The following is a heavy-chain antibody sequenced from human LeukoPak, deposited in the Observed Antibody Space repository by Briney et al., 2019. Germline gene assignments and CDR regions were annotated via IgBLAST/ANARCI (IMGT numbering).Heavy chain of an antibody. Sequence: PSETLSLTCIVSGGSISSYYWSWIRQPPGRGLEWIGYIHTSGSTNYNPSLKSRVTISVDTPENQFSLKLSSVTAADTAVYFCARLTRLSTSPDRYYFDYWGQGTLVTVSS. CDR2: IHTSGST. V-gene: IGHV4-4*09. D-gene: IGHD6-6*01. J-gene: IGHJ4*02. CDR3: ARLTRLSTSPDRYYFDY. CDR1: GGSISSYY.